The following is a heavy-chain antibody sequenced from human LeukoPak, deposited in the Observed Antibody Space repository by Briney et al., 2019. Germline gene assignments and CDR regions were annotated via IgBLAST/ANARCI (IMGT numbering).Heavy chain of an antibody. D-gene: IGHD3-16*01. CDR3: AKDMRGDQTDAFDI. V-gene: IGHV3-21*04. CDR1: GFTFSSYS. Sequence: SGGSLRLSCAASGFTFSSYSMNWVRQAPGKGLEWVSSISSSSSYIYYADSVKGRFTISRDNAKNSLYLQMNSLRAEDMALYYCAKDMRGDQTDAFDIWGQGTMVTVSS. J-gene: IGHJ3*02. CDR2: ISSSSSYI.